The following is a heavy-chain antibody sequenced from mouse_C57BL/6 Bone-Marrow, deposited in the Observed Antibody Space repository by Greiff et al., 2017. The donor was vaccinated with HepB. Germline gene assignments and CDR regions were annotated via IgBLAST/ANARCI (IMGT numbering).Heavy chain of an antibody. J-gene: IGHJ3*01. D-gene: IGHD3-1*01. CDR3: ARSGELGLFAY. CDR1: GYTFTSYW. V-gene: IGHV1-59*01. CDR2: IDPSDSYT. Sequence: VQLQQPGAELVRPGTSVKLSCKASGYTFTSYWMHWVKQRPGQGLEWIGVIDPSDSYTNYNQKFKGKATLTVDTSSSTAYMQLSSLTSEDSAVYYCARSGELGLFAYGGQGTLVTVSA.